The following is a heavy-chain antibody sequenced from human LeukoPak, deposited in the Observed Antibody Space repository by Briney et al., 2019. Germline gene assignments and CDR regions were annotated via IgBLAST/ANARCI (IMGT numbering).Heavy chain of an antibody. CDR3: ARVGDGGELDY. CDR2: INQDGSEK. D-gene: IGHD2-21*01. CDR1: GFTFSSYW. V-gene: IGHV3-7*01. J-gene: IGHJ4*02. Sequence: GGSLRLSCAASGFTFSSYWMSWVRQAPGKGLEWVANINQDGSEKYYVDSVKGRFTIFRDNVKNSLYLQMNSLRAEDTAVYYCARVGDGGELDYWGQGTLVTVSS.